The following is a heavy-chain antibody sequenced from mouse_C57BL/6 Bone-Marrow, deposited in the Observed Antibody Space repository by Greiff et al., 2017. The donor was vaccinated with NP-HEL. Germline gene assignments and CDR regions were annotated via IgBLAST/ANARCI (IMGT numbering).Heavy chain of an antibody. D-gene: IGHD1-1*01. V-gene: IGHV1-5*01. Sequence: VQLQQSGTVLARPGASVKMSCKTSGYTFTSYWMHWVKQRPGQGLEWIGAIYPGNSDTSYNQKFKGKAKLTAVTSASTAYMELSSLTNEDSAVYYCTRAPDTTVVATNYWGQGTTLTVSS. J-gene: IGHJ2*01. CDR1: GYTFTSYW. CDR2: IYPGNSDT. CDR3: TRAPDTTVVATNY.